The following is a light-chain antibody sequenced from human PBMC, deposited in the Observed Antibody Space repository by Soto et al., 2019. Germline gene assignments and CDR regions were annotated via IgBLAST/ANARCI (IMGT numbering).Light chain of an antibody. V-gene: IGKV3-15*01. CDR1: QSVSSN. CDR3: QKYNNWPPYT. Sequence: EIVMTQSPATLSVSPGERATLSCRASQSVSSNLAWYQQKPGQAPRLLIYGASTRATGIPARFSGSGSGTEFTLTISSLQSEDFAVYNCQKYNNWPPYTFGKGTKLEIK. CDR2: GAS. J-gene: IGKJ2*01.